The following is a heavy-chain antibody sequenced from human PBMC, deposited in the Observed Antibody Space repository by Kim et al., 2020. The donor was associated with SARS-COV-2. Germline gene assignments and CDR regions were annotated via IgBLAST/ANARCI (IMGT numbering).Heavy chain of an antibody. Sequence: GGSLRLSCAASGFTVSSNYMSWVRQAPGKGLEWVSVIYSGGSTYYADSVKGRFTISRHNSKNTLYLQMNSLRAEDTAVYYCARVMYDSSGYVFDYWGRGTLVTVSS. CDR2: IYSGGST. J-gene: IGHJ4*02. D-gene: IGHD3-22*01. V-gene: IGHV3-53*04. CDR1: GFTVSSNY. CDR3: ARVMYDSSGYVFDY.